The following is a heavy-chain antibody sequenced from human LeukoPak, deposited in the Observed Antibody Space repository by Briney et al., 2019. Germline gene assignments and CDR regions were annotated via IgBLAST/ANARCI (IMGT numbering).Heavy chain of an antibody. CDR1: GGSFSGYY. CDR3: ARGVEGDILN. J-gene: IGHJ4*02. D-gene: IGHD3-9*01. CDR2: INHSGST. Sequence: PSETLSLTCAVYGGSFSGYYWSWIRQPPGKGLEWIGEINHSGSTNYNPSLKSRVTISVDTSKNQFSLKLSSVTAADPAVYYCARGVEGDILNWGQGTLVTVSS. V-gene: IGHV4-34*01.